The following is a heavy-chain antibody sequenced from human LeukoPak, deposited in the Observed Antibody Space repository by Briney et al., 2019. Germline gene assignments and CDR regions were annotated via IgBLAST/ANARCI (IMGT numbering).Heavy chain of an antibody. D-gene: IGHD6-25*01. Sequence: PGGSLRLSCAASGFSFSSSAMNWVRQAPGKGLEWVSVISGSGGSTYYADSVKGRFTISRDNSKNTLYLQVNGLRAEDTAVYYCAKDQSSGRESWYFDYWGQGTLVIVSS. V-gene: IGHV3-23*01. CDR1: GFSFSSSA. J-gene: IGHJ4*02. CDR3: AKDQSSGRESWYFDY. CDR2: ISGSGGST.